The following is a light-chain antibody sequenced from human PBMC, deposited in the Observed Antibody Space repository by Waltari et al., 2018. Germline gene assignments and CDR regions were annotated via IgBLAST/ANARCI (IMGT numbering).Light chain of an antibody. CDR3: QEYLGPPYT. V-gene: IGKV4-1*01. J-gene: IGKJ2*01. CDR1: QSLFSSAVGMNW. Sequence: IAMTQSPDSLSVSLGERASIHCKSSQSLFSSAVGMNWLAWYQQKPGQTPRLLFYWASTRESGMPARFTARGSATDFTLTISSLQAEDVAIYYCQEYLGPPYTFGQGTKLEI. CDR2: WAS.